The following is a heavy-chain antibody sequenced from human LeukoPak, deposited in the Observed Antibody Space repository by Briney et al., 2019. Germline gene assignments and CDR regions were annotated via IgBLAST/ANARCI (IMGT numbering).Heavy chain of an antibody. CDR3: AKGQELDDGVFDS. V-gene: IGHV3-23*01. CDR2: ISGSGGST. D-gene: IGHD1-1*01. J-gene: IGHJ4*02. Sequence: PGGSLRLSCAASGFTFSSYAMSWVRQAPGKGLEWVSAISGSGGSTYYADSVKGRFIISRDKSKNMLYLQMNGLRAEDTAIYYCAKGQELDDGVFDSWGQGTLVTVSS. CDR1: GFTFSSYA.